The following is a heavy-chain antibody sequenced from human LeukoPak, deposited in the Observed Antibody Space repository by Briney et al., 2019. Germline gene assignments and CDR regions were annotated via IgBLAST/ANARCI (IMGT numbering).Heavy chain of an antibody. D-gene: IGHD4-17*01. J-gene: IGHJ4*02. Sequence: SETLSLTCTVSGGSISSYYWSWIRQPPGKGLEWIGYIYYSGSTNYNPSLKSRVTISVDTSKNQFSLKLSSVTAADTAVYYCARVGAGYGDYYDYWGQGTLVTVSS. V-gene: IGHV4-59*12. CDR1: GGSISSYY. CDR3: ARVGAGYGDYYDY. CDR2: IYYSGST.